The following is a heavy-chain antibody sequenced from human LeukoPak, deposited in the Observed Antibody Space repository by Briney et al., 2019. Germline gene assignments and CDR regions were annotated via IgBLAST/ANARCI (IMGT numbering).Heavy chain of an antibody. J-gene: IGHJ4*02. CDR3: ARCLEGGDILTGSGY. D-gene: IGHD3-9*01. Sequence: KPGGSLRLSCAASGFTFSSYSMNWVRQAPGKGLEWVSSIRTSSSYIYYADSVKGRFTISRDNTKNSPYLQMNSLRAEDTAVYYCARCLEGGDILTGSGYWGQGTLVTVSS. CDR2: IRTSSSYI. CDR1: GFTFSSYS. V-gene: IGHV3-21*01.